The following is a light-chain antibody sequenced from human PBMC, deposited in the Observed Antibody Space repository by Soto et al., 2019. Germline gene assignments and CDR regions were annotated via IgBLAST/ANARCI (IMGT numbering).Light chain of an antibody. Sequence: EIVLTQSPGTLSLSPGERATLSCRASQSVSSSYLAWYQQKPGQAPRLLIYGASSRATGIPDRFSGSGSGTDFTLTISRLEPEDVAVYYCQQYGGSLPYTFGQGTNLEIK. V-gene: IGKV3-20*01. J-gene: IGKJ2*01. CDR2: GAS. CDR1: QSVSSSY. CDR3: QQYGGSLPYT.